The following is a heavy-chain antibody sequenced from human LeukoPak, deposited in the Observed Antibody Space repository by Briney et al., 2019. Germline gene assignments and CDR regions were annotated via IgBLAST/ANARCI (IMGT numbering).Heavy chain of an antibody. D-gene: IGHD2-2*01. CDR3: ARDPGYCSSSSCSPYWYFDL. V-gene: IGHV4-4*07. Sequence: PSETLSLTCTVSGGSISSYYWSWIRQPAGKGLEWIGRIYTSGSTNYNPSLKSRVTMSVDTSKNQFSLKLSSVTAADTAVYYCARDPGYCSSSSCSPYWYFDLWGRGTLVTVSS. J-gene: IGHJ2*01. CDR1: GGSISSYY. CDR2: IYTSGST.